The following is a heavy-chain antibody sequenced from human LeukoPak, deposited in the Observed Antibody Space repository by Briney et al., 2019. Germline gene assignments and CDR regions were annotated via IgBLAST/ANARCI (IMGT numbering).Heavy chain of an antibody. J-gene: IGHJ5*02. V-gene: IGHV1-18*01. CDR3: ARDGSSTSVWFDP. Sequence: ASVKVSCKASGYTFTSYGISWVRQAPGQGLEWMGWISAYNGNTNYAQKLQGRVTMTTDTSTSTGYMELRSLRSDDTAVYYCARDGSSTSVWFDPWGQGTLVTVSS. CDR1: GYTFTSYG. D-gene: IGHD2-2*01. CDR2: ISAYNGNT.